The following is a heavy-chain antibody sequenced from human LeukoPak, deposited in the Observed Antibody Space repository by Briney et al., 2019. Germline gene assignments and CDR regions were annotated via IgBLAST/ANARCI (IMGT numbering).Heavy chain of an antibody. CDR2: ISYDGGNE. D-gene: IGHD6-19*01. J-gene: IGHJ4*02. CDR3: ARDPPFSSGWSQNHFDH. V-gene: IGHV3-30*04. Sequence: GGSLRLSCAPSGFIFEDFAMHWVRQAPGKGLEWVALISYDGGNENYADSVKGRFTISRDNPKNTLYLHMNSLRPEDTAVYYCARDPPFSSGWSQNHFDHWGQGTLVTVSS. CDR1: GFIFEDFA.